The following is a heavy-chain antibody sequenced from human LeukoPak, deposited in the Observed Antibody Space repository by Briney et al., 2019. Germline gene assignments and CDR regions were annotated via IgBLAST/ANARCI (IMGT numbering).Heavy chain of an antibody. CDR1: GGSFSGYY. CDR3: ARRGYKGDF. CDR2: INHSGST. D-gene: IGHD5-24*01. V-gene: IGHV4-34*01. J-gene: IGHJ4*02. Sequence: SETLSLTCALYGGSFSGYYWSWIRQPPGKGLQWIGEINHSGSTNYNPSLKSRVTISVDTSKNQFSLKLSSVTAADTAVYYCARRGYKGDFWGQGTLVTVFS.